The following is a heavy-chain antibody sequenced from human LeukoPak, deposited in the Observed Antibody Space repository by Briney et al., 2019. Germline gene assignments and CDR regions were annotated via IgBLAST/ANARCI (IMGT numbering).Heavy chain of an antibody. J-gene: IGHJ4*02. CDR3: ARGQDYYGSGSSYYFDY. D-gene: IGHD3-10*01. Sequence: PSETLSLTCTVSGGSISSYFWSWIRQPPGKGLEWIGYIYYSGSTNYNPSLKSRVTISVDTSKNQFSLKLSSVTAADTAVYYCARGQDYYGSGSSYYFDYWGQGTLVTVSS. CDR2: IYYSGST. CDR1: GGSISSYF. V-gene: IGHV4-59*12.